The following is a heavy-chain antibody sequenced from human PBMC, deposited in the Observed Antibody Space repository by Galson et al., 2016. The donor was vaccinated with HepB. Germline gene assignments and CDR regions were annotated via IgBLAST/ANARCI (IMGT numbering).Heavy chain of an antibody. CDR3: VRDGRIRSGSFRRWDY. CDR2: ISSSGSDI. Sequence: SLRLSCAASGFTFSSYEMTWVRQASGRGLEWVSYISSSGSDIYCTESVRGRFTISRDNVDNSLYLQMNSLRAEDTAVYYCVRDGRIRSGSFRRWDYWGRGTLVTVSS. V-gene: IGHV3-48*03. D-gene: IGHD3-3*01. CDR1: GFTFSSYE. J-gene: IGHJ4*02.